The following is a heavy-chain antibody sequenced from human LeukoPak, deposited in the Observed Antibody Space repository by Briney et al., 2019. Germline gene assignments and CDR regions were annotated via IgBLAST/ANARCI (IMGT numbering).Heavy chain of an antibody. CDR3: ARGGVTIFGVVIEYYYMDV. V-gene: IGHV1-2*02. CDR1: GYTFTDHY. CDR2: INPNSGGT. D-gene: IGHD3-3*01. J-gene: IGHJ6*03. Sequence: GASVKVSCKASGYTFTDHYIHWVRQAPGQGLEWMGWINPNSGGTNYAQKFQGRVTMTRDTSISTAYMELSRLRSEDTAVYYCARGGVTIFGVVIEYYYMDVWGKGTTVTVSS.